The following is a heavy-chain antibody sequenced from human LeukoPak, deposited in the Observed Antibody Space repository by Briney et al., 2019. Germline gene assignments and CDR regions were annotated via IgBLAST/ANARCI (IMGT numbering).Heavy chain of an antibody. D-gene: IGHD6-13*01. CDR3: AKDSGAASDFDAFAV. V-gene: IGHV3-23*01. Sequence: GGSLRLSCAASGFTFRNSAMNWVRQSPGKGLEWVSGISGSGGSTYCADSVKGRFTISRDNSKNTLYLQMNSLRAEDSALYYCAKDSGAASDFDAFAVWGQGTMVAVSS. J-gene: IGHJ3*01. CDR2: ISGSGGST. CDR1: GFTFRNSA.